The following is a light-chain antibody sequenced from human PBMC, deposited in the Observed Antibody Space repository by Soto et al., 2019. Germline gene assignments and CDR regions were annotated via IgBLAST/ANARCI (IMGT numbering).Light chain of an antibody. CDR2: GAS. CDR1: QSISSSY. CDR3: LQDYNLPIT. J-gene: IGKJ5*01. V-gene: IGKV3D-7*01. Sequence: EVVLTQSPATLSLSPGEGATLSCRASQSISSSYLSWYQQKPGQAPRLLIYGASTRATGIPARFSGSGRGYGTDFTLTISSLQPEDFAVYYRLQDYNLPITFGQGTRLEIK.